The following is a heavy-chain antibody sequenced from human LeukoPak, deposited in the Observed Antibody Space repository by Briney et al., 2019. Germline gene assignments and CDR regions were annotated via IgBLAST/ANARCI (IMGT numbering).Heavy chain of an antibody. CDR3: ARDGYGYSYDY. Sequence: GGSLRLSCAASGFTFDDYGMSWVRQAPGKGLEWVSGINWNGGSTGHADSVKGRFAISRDNAKNSLYLQMNSLRAEDTALYYCARDGYGYSYDYWGQGTLVTVSS. V-gene: IGHV3-20*04. D-gene: IGHD5-18*01. J-gene: IGHJ4*02. CDR2: INWNGGST. CDR1: GFTFDDYG.